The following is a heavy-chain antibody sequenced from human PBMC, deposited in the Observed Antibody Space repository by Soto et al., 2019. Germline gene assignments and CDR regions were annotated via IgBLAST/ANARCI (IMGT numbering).Heavy chain of an antibody. D-gene: IGHD4-17*01. Sequence: QVQLVESGGGVVQPGRSLRLSCAASGFTFSRYGMHWVRQAPGKGLEWVAVIWYDGSNKYYADSVKGRFTISRDNSKNTLYLQMNSLRAEDTAVYYCARGLNDYGDYDLDYWGQGTLVTVSS. V-gene: IGHV3-33*01. CDR3: ARGLNDYGDYDLDY. CDR2: IWYDGSNK. J-gene: IGHJ4*02. CDR1: GFTFSRYG.